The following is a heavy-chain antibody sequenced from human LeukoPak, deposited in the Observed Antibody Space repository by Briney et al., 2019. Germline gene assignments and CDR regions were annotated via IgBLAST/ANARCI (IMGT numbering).Heavy chain of an antibody. V-gene: IGHV3-7*01. Sequence: GGSLRLSCAASGFTFSSYWMSWVRQAPGKGLEWVANIKQDGSEKYYVDSVKGRFTISRDNAKNSLYLQMNSLRAEDTAVYYCARAGLRYFDSNWFDPWGQGTLVTVSS. J-gene: IGHJ5*02. CDR3: ARAGLRYFDSNWFDP. CDR1: GFTFSSYW. CDR2: IKQDGSEK. D-gene: IGHD3-9*01.